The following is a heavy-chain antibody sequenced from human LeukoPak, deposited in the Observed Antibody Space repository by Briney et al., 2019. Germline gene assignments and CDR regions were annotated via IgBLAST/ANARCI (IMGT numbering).Heavy chain of an antibody. CDR2: IIPIFGTA. Sequence: ASVKVSCKASGGTFSSYAISWVRQAPGQGLEWMGGIIPIFGTANYAQKFQGRVTITTDESTSTAYMELSSLRSEDTAVYYCASVKGTAMVPIDYWGQGTLATVSS. CDR3: ASVKGTAMVPIDY. CDR1: GGTFSSYA. V-gene: IGHV1-69*05. J-gene: IGHJ4*02. D-gene: IGHD5-18*01.